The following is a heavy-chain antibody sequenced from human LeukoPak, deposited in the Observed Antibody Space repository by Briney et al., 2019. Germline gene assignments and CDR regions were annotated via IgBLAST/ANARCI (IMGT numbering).Heavy chain of an antibody. CDR3: ARGIRGYSYGYRLENYYFDY. CDR2: INHSGST. CDR1: GGSFSGYY. Sequence: SETLSLTCAVYGGSFSGYYWSWIRQPPGKGLEWIGEINHSGSTNYNPSLKSRVTISVDTSKNQFSLKLSSVTAADTAAYYCARGIRGYSYGYRLENYYFDYWGQGTLVTVSS. D-gene: IGHD5-18*01. J-gene: IGHJ4*02. V-gene: IGHV4-34*01.